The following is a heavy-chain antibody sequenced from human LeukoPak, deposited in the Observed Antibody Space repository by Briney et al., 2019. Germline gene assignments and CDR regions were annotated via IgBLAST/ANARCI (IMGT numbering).Heavy chain of an antibody. J-gene: IGHJ5*02. V-gene: IGHV4-34*01. D-gene: IGHD3-3*01. CDR1: GGSFRGYN. Sequence: SETLSLTCAVYGGSFRGYNWGWIRQPPGKGLEWIGEVNYSGSTNYNPSLKSRVTISEDTSKNQCSLKLSSVTAADTAVYYCARGGNIWSGLSGRNWFDPWGQGTLVTVSS. CDR2: VNYSGST. CDR3: ARGGNIWSGLSGRNWFDP.